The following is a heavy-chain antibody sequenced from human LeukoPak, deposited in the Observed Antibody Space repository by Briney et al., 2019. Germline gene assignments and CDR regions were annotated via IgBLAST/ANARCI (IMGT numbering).Heavy chain of an antibody. CDR1: GGSISSSNW. V-gene: IGHV4-4*02. CDR3: ARLLRYFDWLTSHYYYGMDV. J-gene: IGHJ6*02. Sequence: PSETLSLTCAVSGGSISSSNWWSWVRQPPGKGLEWIGEIYHSGSTNYNPSLKSRVTISVDKSKNQFSLKLSSVTAADTAVYYCARLLRYFDWLTSHYYYGMDVWGQGTTVTVSS. D-gene: IGHD3-9*01. CDR2: IYHSGST.